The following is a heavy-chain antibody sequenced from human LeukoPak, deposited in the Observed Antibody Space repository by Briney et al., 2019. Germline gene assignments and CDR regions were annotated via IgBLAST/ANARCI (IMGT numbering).Heavy chain of an antibody. CDR2: IKSKSDGGTA. D-gene: IGHD6-13*01. J-gene: IGHJ4*02. V-gene: IGHV3-15*01. Sequence: GGSLRLSCAGSGFTFSNAWMKWFRQAPGKGLEWVGRIKSKSDGGTADYTAPVKGRFTMSRDDSKNTLYLQMSSLKTEDTAVCYCIASPAAGIDYWGQGTLVTVSS. CDR3: IASPAAGIDY. CDR1: GFTFSNAW.